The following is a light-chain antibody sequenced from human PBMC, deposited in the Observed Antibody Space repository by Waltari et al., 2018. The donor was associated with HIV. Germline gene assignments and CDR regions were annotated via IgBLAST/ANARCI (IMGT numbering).Light chain of an antibody. V-gene: IGLV1-51*01. J-gene: IGLJ3*02. CDR2: DNN. CDR3: GTWDSSLGAGV. Sequence: QSVLTQPPSVSAAPGQKVTISCSGSRSNFGNSFVSCYQHLPGAAPTLLIYDNNKRPSGISDRFSGSKSGTSAPLAITGLQTGDEADYYCGTWDSSLGAGVFGGGTRLTVL. CDR1: RSNFGNSF.